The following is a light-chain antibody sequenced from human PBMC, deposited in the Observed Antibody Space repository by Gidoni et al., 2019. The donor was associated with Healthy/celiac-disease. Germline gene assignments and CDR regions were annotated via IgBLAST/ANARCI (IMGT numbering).Light chain of an antibody. V-gene: IGLV2-23*02. CDR1: SSDVGSYNL. CDR2: EVR. Sequence: QPSPTPPAAGSRSPGPSITTSCTGTSSDVGSYNLVPWYQQHPGKAPKLMIYEVRKRPSGFYNRFSGYKSGTTASLTISGLQAGDEADYYCCSYAGSSTKVFGTGTKVTVL. J-gene: IGLJ1*01. CDR3: CSYAGSSTKV.